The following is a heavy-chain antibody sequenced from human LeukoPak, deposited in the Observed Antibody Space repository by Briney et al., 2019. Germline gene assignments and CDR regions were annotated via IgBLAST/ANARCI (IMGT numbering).Heavy chain of an antibody. J-gene: IGHJ4*02. D-gene: IGHD3-16*01. V-gene: IGHV3-7*01. CDR1: GFTFSSYW. CDR3: ARNYDYVQPFDY. Sequence: GGSLRLSCAASGFTFSSYWMGWVRQAPGKGLEWVADIKEDGSEKYSVDSMKGRFTISRDNAKNTLYLQMNSLRAEDTAVYYCARNYDYVQPFDYWGQGTPVTVSS. CDR2: IKEDGSEK.